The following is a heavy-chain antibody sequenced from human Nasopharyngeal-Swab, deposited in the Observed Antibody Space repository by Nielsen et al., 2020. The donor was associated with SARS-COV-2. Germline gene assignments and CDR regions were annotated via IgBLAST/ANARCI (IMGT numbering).Heavy chain of an antibody. CDR2: IDPSDSYT. D-gene: IGHD6-6*01. V-gene: IGHV5-10-1*01. CDR3: SSSYSSSSLYYYMDV. J-gene: IGHJ6*03. Sequence: GESLKISCKGSGYSFTSYWISWVRQIPGKGLEWMGRIDPSDSYTNYSPSFQGHVTISADKSISTAYLQWSSLKASDTAMYYCSSSYSSSSLYYYMDVWGKGTTVTVSS. CDR1: GYSFTSYW.